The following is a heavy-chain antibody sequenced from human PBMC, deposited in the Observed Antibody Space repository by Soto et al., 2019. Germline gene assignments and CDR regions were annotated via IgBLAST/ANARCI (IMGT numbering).Heavy chain of an antibody. J-gene: IGHJ4*02. Sequence: EVQLLESGGDLVQPGRSLRLSCAASGFTFSGYAMSWVRQAPGKGLEWVSVIHGGGNSAYYADSVKGRFTISRDHSKNTLYLQLSSLSGEDTAVYYCAKYRGRVTTLWHFGYWGQGTLVTVSS. CDR3: AKYRGRVTTLWHFGY. V-gene: IGHV3-23*01. CDR1: GFTFSGYA. CDR2: IHGGGNSA. D-gene: IGHD4-17*01.